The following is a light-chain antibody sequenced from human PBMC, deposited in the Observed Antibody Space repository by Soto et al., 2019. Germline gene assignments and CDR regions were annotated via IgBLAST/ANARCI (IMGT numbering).Light chain of an antibody. J-gene: IGKJ1*01. CDR1: QSVSSN. CDR2: YAS. CDR3: QQDNNWPRS. V-gene: IGKV3-15*01. Sequence: VMTQSPDTLSVSPGERAAVSCRASQSVSSNLALYQQKPGQAPRLLIYYASTRATAVPARFTASGSGTEFTLTISCLQSEDFAVYYCQQDNNWPRSFGQGTKVDIK.